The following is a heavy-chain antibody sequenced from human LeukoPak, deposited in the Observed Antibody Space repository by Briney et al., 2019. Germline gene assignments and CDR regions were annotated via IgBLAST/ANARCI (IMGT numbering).Heavy chain of an antibody. D-gene: IGHD3-16*02. V-gene: IGHV4-4*07. CDR1: GGSISSYY. CDR2: IYTSGST. Sequence: SETLSLTCTVSGGSISSYYWSWIRQPAGKGLEWIGRIYTSGSTNYNPSLKSRVTMSVDTSKNQSSLRLSSVTAADTAVYYCARDISVWGSYRSEDWFDPWGQGTLVTVSS. CDR3: ARDISVWGSYRSEDWFDP. J-gene: IGHJ5*02.